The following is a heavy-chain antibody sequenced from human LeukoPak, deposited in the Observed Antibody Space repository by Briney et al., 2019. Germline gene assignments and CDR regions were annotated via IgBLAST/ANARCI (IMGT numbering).Heavy chain of an antibody. D-gene: IGHD5-24*01. CDR1: GFTVSSNY. CDR2: IYSGGST. J-gene: IGHJ4*02. V-gene: IGHV3-53*04. Sequence: GGSLRLSCAASGFTVSSNYMSWVRQAPGKGLEWVSVIYSGGSTYYADSVKGRFTISGHNSKNTLYLQMNSLRAEDTAVYYCARGGRRRWLRDYYFDYWGQGTLVTVSS. CDR3: ARGGRRRWLRDYYFDY.